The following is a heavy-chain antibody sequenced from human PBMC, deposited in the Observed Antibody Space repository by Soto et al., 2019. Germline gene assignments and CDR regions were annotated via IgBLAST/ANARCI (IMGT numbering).Heavy chain of an antibody. CDR3: ARSQGGSSSLDIYYYYYYGMDV. Sequence: QVQLVQSGAEVKKPGSSVKVSCKAPGGTFSSYAISWVRQAPGQGLEWMGGVIPIFGTAKYAQKFQGRVTITADESTSTGYMELRILRSEDTAVYYCARSQGGSSSLDIYYYYYYGMDVWGQGTTVTVSS. CDR2: VIPIFGTA. V-gene: IGHV1-69*01. CDR1: GGTFSSYA. J-gene: IGHJ6*02. D-gene: IGHD2-15*01.